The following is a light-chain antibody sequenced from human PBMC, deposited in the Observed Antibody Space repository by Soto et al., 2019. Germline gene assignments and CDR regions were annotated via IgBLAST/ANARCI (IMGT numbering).Light chain of an antibody. J-gene: IGLJ1*01. CDR3: AAWDDSPYV. CDR2: RNN. CDR1: SSNIGSNY. V-gene: IGLV1-47*01. Sequence: QPVLTQPPSASGTPVQRVTISCSGSSSNIGSNYVYWYQQLPGTAPKLLIYRNNQRPSGVPDRFSGSKSGTSASLAISGLRSEDEADYYCAAWDDSPYVFGTGTKVTAL.